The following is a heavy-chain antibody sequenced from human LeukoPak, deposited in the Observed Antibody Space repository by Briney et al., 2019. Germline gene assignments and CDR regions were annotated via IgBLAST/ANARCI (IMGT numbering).Heavy chain of an antibody. CDR3: ARDRARYCSGGSCLPFDY. J-gene: IGHJ4*02. V-gene: IGHV3-9*01. CDR1: GFTFDDYA. CDR2: ISWNSGSI. D-gene: IGHD2-15*01. Sequence: GRSLRLSCAASGFTFDDYAMHWVRQAPGKGLEWVSGISWNSGSIGYADSVKGRFTISRDNAKNSLYLQMNSLRAEDTAVYYCARDRARYCSGGSCLPFDYWGQGTLVTVSS.